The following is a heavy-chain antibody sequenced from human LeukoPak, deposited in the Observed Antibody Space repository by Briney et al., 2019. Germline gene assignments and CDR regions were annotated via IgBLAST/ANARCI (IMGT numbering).Heavy chain of an antibody. V-gene: IGHV3-23*01. D-gene: IGHD1-14*01. Sequence: PGGSLRLSCAASGFTFSNSAMSWVRQAPGRGLEWVSAISDSGGSTYYADSVKGRFTISRDNSKNTLYLQMNSLRAEDTAIYYYAKDRLTLSAFDIWGQGTMVTVSS. CDR3: AKDRLTLSAFDI. J-gene: IGHJ3*02. CDR1: GFTFSNSA. CDR2: ISDSGGST.